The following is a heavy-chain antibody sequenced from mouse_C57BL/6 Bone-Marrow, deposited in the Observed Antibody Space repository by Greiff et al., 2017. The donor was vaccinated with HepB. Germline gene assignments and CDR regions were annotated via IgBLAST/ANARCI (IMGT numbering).Heavy chain of an antibody. Sequence: VKLMESGPGLVQPSQSLSITCTVSGFSLTSYGVHWVRQAPGKGLEWLGVIWSGGSTDYNAAFISRLSISKDNSKSQVFFKMSSLQADDTAIYYCARGWRLGYWGQGTTLTVSS. CDR3: ARGWRLGY. CDR1: GFSLTSYG. V-gene: IGHV2-2*01. CDR2: IWSGGST. J-gene: IGHJ2*01. D-gene: IGHD1-1*02.